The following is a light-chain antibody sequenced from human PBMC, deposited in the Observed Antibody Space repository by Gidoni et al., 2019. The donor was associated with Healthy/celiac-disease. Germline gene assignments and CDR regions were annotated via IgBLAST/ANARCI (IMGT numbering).Light chain of an antibody. V-gene: IGKV3-15*01. CDR1: QSVSSN. CDR2: GAS. CDR3: QQYNNWRGT. J-gene: IGKJ1*01. Sequence: EIVMPQSPATLSVSPGERATLSCRASQSVSSNLAWYQQKPGQAPRLLIYGASTRATGIPARFSGSGSGTEFTLTISSLQSEDFAVYYCQQYNNWRGTFGQXTKVEIK.